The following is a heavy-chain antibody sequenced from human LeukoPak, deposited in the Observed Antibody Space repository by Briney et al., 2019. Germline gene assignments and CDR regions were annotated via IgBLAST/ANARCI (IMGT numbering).Heavy chain of an antibody. CDR3: ARGGHRQKEF. Sequence: GGSLRLSCSASGFTFSNYWMTWVRQSPGKGLERVAIIKHDGSDKYCVDSVKGRFTISRDNAKNSLYLQMSSLRAEDTAVYYCARGGHRQKEFWGQGTLVTVSS. CDR1: GFTFSNYW. V-gene: IGHV3-7*01. J-gene: IGHJ4*02. D-gene: IGHD3-10*01. CDR2: IKHDGSDK.